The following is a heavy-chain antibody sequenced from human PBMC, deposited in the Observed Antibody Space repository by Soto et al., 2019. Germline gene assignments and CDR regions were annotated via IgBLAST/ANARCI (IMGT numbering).Heavy chain of an antibody. CDR2: IKEDASEA. J-gene: IGHJ4*02. CDR3: ATAISSAFSNFDY. Sequence: EVPLVQSGGDLVQPGGSLRLSCVASGFTFSTYWMTWVRQAPGMGLEWLAGIKEDASEAVYVDSVKGRFGISRDNAKNSLDLQLNSLRAEDTAGYYCATAISSAFSNFDYWCQGSLVTVSS. V-gene: IGHV3-7*01. D-gene: IGHD2-2*01. CDR1: GFTFSTYW.